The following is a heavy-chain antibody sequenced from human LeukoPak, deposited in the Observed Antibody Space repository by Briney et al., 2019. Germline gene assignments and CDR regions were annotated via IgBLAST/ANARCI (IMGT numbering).Heavy chain of an antibody. CDR3: AKVSAAYHLDY. Sequence: SETLSLTCTVSGGSISSYYWSWIRQPAGKGLEWIGRIYTSGSTNYNPSLKSRVTMSVDTSKNQFSLKLSSVTAADTAVYYRAKVSAAYHLDYWGQGTLVTVSS. V-gene: IGHV4-4*07. D-gene: IGHD6-13*01. CDR1: GGSISSYY. J-gene: IGHJ4*02. CDR2: IYTSGST.